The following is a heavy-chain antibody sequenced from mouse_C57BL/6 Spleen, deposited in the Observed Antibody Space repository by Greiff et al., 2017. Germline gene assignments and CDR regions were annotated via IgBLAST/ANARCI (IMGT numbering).Heavy chain of an antibody. Sequence: EVKLMESGGGLVQPGGSLSLSCAASGFTFTDYYMSWVRQPPGKALEWLGFIRNKANGYTTEYSASVKGRFTISRDNSQSILYLQMNALRAEDSATYYCARSLLWPHYYAMDYWGQGTSVTVSS. CDR1: GFTFTDYY. J-gene: IGHJ4*01. D-gene: IGHD2-1*01. CDR3: ARSLLWPHYYAMDY. V-gene: IGHV7-3*01. CDR2: IRNKANGYTT.